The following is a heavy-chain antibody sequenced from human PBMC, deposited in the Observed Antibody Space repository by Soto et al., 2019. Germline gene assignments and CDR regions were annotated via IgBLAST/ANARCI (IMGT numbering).Heavy chain of an antibody. CDR2: IYYSGST. J-gene: IGHJ4*02. CDR3: AILRGYLNY. CDR1: GVSISSTTFY. Sequence: KPSETLSLTCTVSGVSISSTTFYWGWIRQPPGKGLEWIGSIYYSGSTYYNPSLESRVTISVDTSRNQFSPKLSSVTAADTAMYYCAILRGYLNYWGQGTLVTVS. V-gene: IGHV4-39*01. D-gene: IGHD2-15*01.